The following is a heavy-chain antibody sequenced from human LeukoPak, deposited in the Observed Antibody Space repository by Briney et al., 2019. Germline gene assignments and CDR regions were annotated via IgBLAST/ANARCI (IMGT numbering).Heavy chain of an antibody. CDR3: ARGRYGGNSGFFDY. Sequence: SETLSLTCTVSGVSISSSTYYCGWIRHPPGKGLEWIGYIYYSGSPNYNPSLKSRVTISVDTSKNQFSLKLTSVTAADTAVYYCARGRYGGNSGFFDYWGQGTLVTVSS. CDR1: GVSISSSTYY. V-gene: IGHV4-61*05. J-gene: IGHJ4*02. D-gene: IGHD4-23*01. CDR2: IYYSGSP.